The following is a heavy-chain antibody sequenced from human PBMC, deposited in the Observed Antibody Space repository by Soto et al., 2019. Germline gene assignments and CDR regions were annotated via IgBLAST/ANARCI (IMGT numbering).Heavy chain of an antibody. CDR3: ARGSRASGYSGYDSFDP. J-gene: IGHJ5*02. Sequence: GGSLRLSCAASGFTFSSYAMRWVRQAPGKGLEWVSAISGSGGNTYYADSVKGRFTISRDNSKNTLYLQMNSLRAEDTAVYYCARGSRASGYSGYDSFDPWGQGTLVTVSS. V-gene: IGHV3-23*01. CDR2: ISGSGGNT. D-gene: IGHD5-12*01. CDR1: GFTFSSYA.